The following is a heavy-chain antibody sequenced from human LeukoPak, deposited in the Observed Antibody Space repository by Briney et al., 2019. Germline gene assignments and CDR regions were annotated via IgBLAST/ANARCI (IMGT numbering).Heavy chain of an antibody. D-gene: IGHD7-27*01. V-gene: IGHV3-48*04. CDR1: GFTFRSYS. CDR2: ISDGSSTI. Sequence: GGSLRLSCAASGFTFRSYSMNWVRQAPGKGLEWVSYISDGSSTIYYADSVKGRFTISRDNAKNSLYLQMNSLRPEDTAVYYCARDYGDSYWGQGTLVTVSS. J-gene: IGHJ4*02. CDR3: ARDYGDSY.